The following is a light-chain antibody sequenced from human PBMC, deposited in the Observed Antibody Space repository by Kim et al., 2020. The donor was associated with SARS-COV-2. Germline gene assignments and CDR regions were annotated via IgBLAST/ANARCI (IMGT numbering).Light chain of an antibody. J-gene: IGKJ1*01. Sequence: ASVGDRVTITCRASRSISSWLAWYQQKPGKAPNLLIYKASSLESGVPSRFSGSGSGTEFTLTISSLQPDDFATYYCQQYSTYSWAFGQGTKVDIK. CDR1: RSISSW. CDR3: QQYSTYSWA. CDR2: KAS. V-gene: IGKV1-5*03.